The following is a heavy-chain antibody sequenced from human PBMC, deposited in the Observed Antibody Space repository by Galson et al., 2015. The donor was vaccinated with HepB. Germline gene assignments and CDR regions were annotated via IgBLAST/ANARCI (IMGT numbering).Heavy chain of an antibody. CDR1: GFTFSDYG. CDR3: ARDWSGQFGQSEY. J-gene: IGHJ4*02. D-gene: IGHD3-10*01. V-gene: IGHV1-18*01. Sequence: SVKVSCKGSGFTFSDYGITWVRQAPGQGLEWMGWISAYNGNTNYAQKFQGRVTMTTDTATSTAYMELRSLRSDDTAVYYCARDWSGQFGQSEYWGQGTLVTVSS. CDR2: ISAYNGNT.